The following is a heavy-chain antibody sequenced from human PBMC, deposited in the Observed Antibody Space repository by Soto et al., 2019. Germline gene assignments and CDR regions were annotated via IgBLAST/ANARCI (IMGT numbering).Heavy chain of an antibody. CDR1: GFSLSTSGVG. D-gene: IGHD3-3*01. J-gene: IGHJ4*02. Sequence: QITLKESGPPLVKPTQTLTLTCTFSGFSLSTSGVGVGWIRQPPGKALEWLALIYWDDDKRYSPSLKSRLTITKDTSKNQVVLTMTNMDPVDTATYYCAHTRGITIFGVVDFDYWGQGTLVTVSS. V-gene: IGHV2-5*02. CDR3: AHTRGITIFGVVDFDY. CDR2: IYWDDDK.